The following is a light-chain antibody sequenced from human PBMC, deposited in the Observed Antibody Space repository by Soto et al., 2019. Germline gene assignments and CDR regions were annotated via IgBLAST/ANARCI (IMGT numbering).Light chain of an antibody. CDR2: DAS. J-gene: IGKJ1*01. CDR3: QQYMSYS. CDR1: QSISSW. V-gene: IGKV1-5*01. Sequence: DIQMTQSPSTLSASVGDRVTITCRASQSISSWLAWYQQKPGKAPKLLIYDASSLESGVPSRFSGSGSGTEFTLTISSLQPDDFATDYCQQYMSYSFGQGTKVDI.